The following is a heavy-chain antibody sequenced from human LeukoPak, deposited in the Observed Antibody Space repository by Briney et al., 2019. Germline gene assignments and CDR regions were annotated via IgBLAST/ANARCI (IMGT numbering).Heavy chain of an antibody. J-gene: IGHJ4*02. Sequence: GGSPRLSCGASEFVFRNLWMTWVRQSPGNGLEWVANISPRGTETYYVDPFKGRFTISRDNARNLLFLQMNTLRADDTAVYFCGAFGYEAGIDLWGQGTLVAVSS. CDR1: EFVFRNLW. V-gene: IGHV3-7*01. CDR2: ISPRGTET. CDR3: GAFGYEAGIDL. D-gene: IGHD2-2*01.